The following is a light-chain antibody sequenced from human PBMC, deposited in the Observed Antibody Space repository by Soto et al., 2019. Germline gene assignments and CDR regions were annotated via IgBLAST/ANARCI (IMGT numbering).Light chain of an antibody. V-gene: IGLV5-45*03. CDR2: YKSDSDQ. J-gene: IGLJ3*02. Sequence: QLVLTQPSSLSASPGASASLTCTLRSDINVGTYRIYWYQQKPGSPPQYLLRYKSDSDQQQGSGVPSRFSGSKDASANAALLLVSWLQSEDEADYYCMIWHSNTWVFGGGTKVTVL. CDR1: SDINVGTYR. CDR3: MIWHSNTWV.